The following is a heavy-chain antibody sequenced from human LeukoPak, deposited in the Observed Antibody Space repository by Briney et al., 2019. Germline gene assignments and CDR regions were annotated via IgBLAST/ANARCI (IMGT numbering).Heavy chain of an antibody. CDR1: GYSFTSYW. CDR2: IYPGDSDT. D-gene: IGHD2-2*02. J-gene: IGHJ5*02. Sequence: GESLQISCKGSGYSFTSYWIGWVRQMPGKGLEWMGIIYPGDSDTRYSPSFQGQVTISADKSISTAYLQWSSLKASDTAMYYCARHHCSSTSCYTMIGWFDPWGQGTLVTVSS. CDR3: ARHHCSSTSCYTMIGWFDP. V-gene: IGHV5-51*01.